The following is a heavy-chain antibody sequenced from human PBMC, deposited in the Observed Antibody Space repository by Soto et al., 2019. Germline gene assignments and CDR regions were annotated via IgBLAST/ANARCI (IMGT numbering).Heavy chain of an antibody. V-gene: IGHV3-23*01. CDR2: ISGSGGST. Sequence: GGSLRLSCAASGFTFSSYAMSWVRQAPGKGLEWVSAISGSGGSTYYADSVKGRFTISRDNSKNTLYLQMNSLRAEDTAVYYCAKSSHDILTGYYTFDYWGQGTLVTVSS. CDR3: AKSSHDILTGYYTFDY. D-gene: IGHD3-9*01. CDR1: GFTFSSYA. J-gene: IGHJ4*02.